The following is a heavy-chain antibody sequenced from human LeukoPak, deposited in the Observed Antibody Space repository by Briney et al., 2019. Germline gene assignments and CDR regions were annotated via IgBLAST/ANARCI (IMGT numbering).Heavy chain of an antibody. V-gene: IGHV1-24*01. CDR2: FDPEDGET. J-gene: IGHJ4*02. D-gene: IGHD1-26*01. CDR3: ATDLVGATTYDY. CDR1: GYTLTELS. Sequence: GASVKVSCKVSGYTLTELSMHWVRQAPGKGVEWMGGFDPEDGETIYAQKFQGRVTMTEDTSTDTAYMELSSLRSEDTAVYYCATDLVGATTYDYWGQGTLVTVSS.